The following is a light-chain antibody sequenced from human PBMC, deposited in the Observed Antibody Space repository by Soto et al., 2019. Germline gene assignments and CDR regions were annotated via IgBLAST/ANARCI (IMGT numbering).Light chain of an antibody. Sequence: EIVLTQSPATLSLSPGERATLSCMASQSVSSYLAWYQQKPGQAPRLLIYDASNRATGIPARFSGSGSGTDFTLTISSLEPEDFAVYYCHQRGSWPRGTFGQGTKVDIK. CDR2: DAS. J-gene: IGKJ1*01. CDR1: QSVSSY. V-gene: IGKV3-11*01. CDR3: HQRGSWPRGT.